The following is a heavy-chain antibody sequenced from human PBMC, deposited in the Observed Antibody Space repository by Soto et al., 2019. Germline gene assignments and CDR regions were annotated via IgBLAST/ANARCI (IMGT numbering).Heavy chain of an antibody. CDR2: ISSSSSYT. CDR1: GFTFSDYY. J-gene: IGHJ4*02. CDR3: VGTKSDTAMVSGPHYFDY. V-gene: IGHV3-11*06. Sequence: GGSLRLSCAASGFTFSDYYMSWIRQAPGKGLEWVSYISSSSSYTNYADSVKGRFTISRDNAKNSLYLQMNSLRAEDTAVYYCVGTKSDTAMVSGPHYFDYWGQGTLVTVSS. D-gene: IGHD5-18*01.